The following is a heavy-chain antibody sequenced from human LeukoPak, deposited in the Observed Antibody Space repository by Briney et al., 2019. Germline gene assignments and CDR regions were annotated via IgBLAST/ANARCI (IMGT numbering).Heavy chain of an antibody. Sequence: PSETLSLTCTVSGGSISSSTYYWAWIRQSPGKGLEWIGSITYSGSTYYNPSLESRVTISVDTSKNQFSLRLISVTAVDTAVYYCAGGGSWNYALDYWGQGTLVTVSS. V-gene: IGHV4-39*01. CDR2: ITYSGST. CDR1: GGSISSSTYY. D-gene: IGHD1-7*01. CDR3: AGGGSWNYALDY. J-gene: IGHJ4*02.